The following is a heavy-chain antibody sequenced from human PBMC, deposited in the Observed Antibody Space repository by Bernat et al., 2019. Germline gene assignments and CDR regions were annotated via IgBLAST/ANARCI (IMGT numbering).Heavy chain of an antibody. Sequence: QVQLVESGGGVVQPGRSLRLSCAASGFTFSSYGMHWVRQAPGKGLEWVAVIWYDGSNKYYADSVKGRFTISRDNSKNTLYLQMNSLRAEDTAVYYCAKAQGGGYDYGLFDYWGQGTLVTVSS. CDR2: IWYDGSNK. V-gene: IGHV3-33*06. J-gene: IGHJ4*02. CDR1: GFTFSSYG. D-gene: IGHD5-12*01. CDR3: AKAQGGGYDYGLFDY.